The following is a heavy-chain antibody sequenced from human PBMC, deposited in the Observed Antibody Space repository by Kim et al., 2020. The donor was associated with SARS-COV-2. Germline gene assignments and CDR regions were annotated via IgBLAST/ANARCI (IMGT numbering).Heavy chain of an antibody. V-gene: IGHV4-39*01. CDR2: IYYSGST. CDR1: GGSISSSSYY. J-gene: IGHJ1*01. Sequence: SETLSLTCTVSGGSISSSSYYWGWIRQPPGKGLEWIGSIYYSGSTYYNPSLKSRVTISVDTSKNQFSLKLSSVTAADTAVYYCARQDYDSSGYYYHPPHDFQHWGQGTLVTVSS. CDR3: ARQDYDSSGYYYHPPHDFQH. D-gene: IGHD3-22*01.